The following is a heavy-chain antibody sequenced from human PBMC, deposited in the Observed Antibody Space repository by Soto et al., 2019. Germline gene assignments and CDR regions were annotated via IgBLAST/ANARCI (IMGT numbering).Heavy chain of an antibody. CDR1: GFSLSTSGMC. D-gene: IGHD3-9*01. CDR2: IYWDDDK. J-gene: IGHJ3*02. CDR3: ARSRRTGPLRYFGWFKAFDI. V-gene: IGHV2-70*01. Sequence: SGPTLVNPTQTLTLTCTFSGFSLSTSGMCVILIRQPPGKALEWLALIYWDDDKYYSTSLKTSITISKDTSKNQVVLTMTNMEPVDTATYYCARSRRTGPLRYFGWFKAFDIWGQGTLVAVSS.